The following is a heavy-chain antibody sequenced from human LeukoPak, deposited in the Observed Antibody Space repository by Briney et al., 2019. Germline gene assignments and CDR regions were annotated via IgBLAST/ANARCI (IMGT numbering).Heavy chain of an antibody. CDR2: ITISGSTF. CDR3: ARTTSFGH. Sequence: GGSLRLSCAASGFTFTSYEMNWVRQAPGKGLEWVSYITISGSTFYYADSVKGRFTISRDNAKNSLYLQMNSLRAEDTAVYYCARTTSFGHWGQGTLVTVSS. J-gene: IGHJ4*02. V-gene: IGHV3-48*03. CDR1: GFTFTSYE. D-gene: IGHD1-1*01.